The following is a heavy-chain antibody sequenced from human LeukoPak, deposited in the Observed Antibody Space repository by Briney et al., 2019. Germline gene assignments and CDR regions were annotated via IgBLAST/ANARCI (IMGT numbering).Heavy chain of an antibody. Sequence: SETLSLTCTVSGGSISSYYWSWIRQPPGKGLEWIGYIYYSGGTNYNPSLKSRVTISVDTSKNQFSLKLSSVTAADTAVYYCARRGSSGWYNLGAFDIWGQGTMVTVSS. CDR1: GGSISSYY. J-gene: IGHJ3*02. CDR2: IYYSGGT. CDR3: ARRGSSGWYNLGAFDI. D-gene: IGHD6-19*01. V-gene: IGHV4-59*08.